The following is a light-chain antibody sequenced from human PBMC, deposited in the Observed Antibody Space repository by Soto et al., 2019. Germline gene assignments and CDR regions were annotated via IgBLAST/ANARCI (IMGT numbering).Light chain of an antibody. CDR3: QQYDSSPRT. J-gene: IGKJ1*01. V-gene: IGKV3-20*01. CDR2: GTS. CDR1: QSVSSYS. Sequence: ENVLTQSPGTLSLSQGERATLSCRASQSVSSYSLAWYQQKPGQAPRLVMYGTSNRATGIPDRFSGSGSGTDFTLTISRLEPEDFAVYYCQQYDSSPRTFGQGTKVDIK.